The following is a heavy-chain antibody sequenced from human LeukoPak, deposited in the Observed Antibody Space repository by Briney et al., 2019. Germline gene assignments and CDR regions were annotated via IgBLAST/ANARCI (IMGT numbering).Heavy chain of an antibody. J-gene: IGHJ6*03. CDR3: ARGPVPSTVTTWYYYYYYMDV. CDR2: INPNSGNT. CDR1: GYTFTGYY. Sequence: ASVKVSCKASGYTFTGYYMHWVRQAPGQGLEWMGWINPNSGNTGYAQKFQGRVTITRNTSISTAYMELSSLRSEDTAVYYCARGPVPSTVTTWYYYYYYMDVWGKGTTVTVSS. D-gene: IGHD4-17*01. V-gene: IGHV1-8*03.